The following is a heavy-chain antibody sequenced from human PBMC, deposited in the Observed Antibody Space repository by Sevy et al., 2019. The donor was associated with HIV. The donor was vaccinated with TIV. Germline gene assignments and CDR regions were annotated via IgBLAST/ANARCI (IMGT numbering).Heavy chain of an antibody. CDR2: IKSKTNGGTT. V-gene: IGHV3-15*01. CDR1: GFTFSNAW. Sequence: GGSLRLSCAASGFTFSNAWMSWVRQAPGKGLEWVGRIKSKTNGGTTDYAAPVKGRITILRDDSKNTLYLQMNSRKTEDTAIYYCTTDSQKRGRSALLDYWGQGTLVTVSS. J-gene: IGHJ4*02. D-gene: IGHD3-10*01. CDR3: TTDSQKRGRSALLDY.